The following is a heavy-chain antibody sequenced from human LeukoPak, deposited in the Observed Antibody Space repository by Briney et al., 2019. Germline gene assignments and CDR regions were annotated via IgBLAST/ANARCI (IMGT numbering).Heavy chain of an antibody. CDR2: INPNSGGT. D-gene: IGHD3-10*01. CDR3: ARDLFYSVSGTYYNVGRVFNY. CDR1: GFTFTGYY. J-gene: IGHJ4*02. V-gene: IGHV1-2*02. Sequence: GASVKVSCKASGFTFTGYYMHWVRQAPGQGLEWMGWINPNSGGTNYAQKFQGRVTMTRDTSITTAYMELTSLRSDDTAVYYCARDLFYSVSGTYYNVGRVFNYWAREPWSPSPQ.